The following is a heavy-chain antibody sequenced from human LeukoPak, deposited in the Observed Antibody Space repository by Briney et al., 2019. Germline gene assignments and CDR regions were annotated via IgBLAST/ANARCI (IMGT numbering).Heavy chain of an antibody. D-gene: IGHD3-10*01. CDR1: GGSIFSSSYH. V-gene: IGHV4-39*07. CDR2: IFYTGST. CDR3: ARHFGSGTHPLDY. J-gene: IGHJ4*02. Sequence: PSETLSLTCTVSGGSIFSSSYHWGWIRQPPGKGLEWIGNIFYTGSTYYNPSLKSRVTISVDTAKNQFSLKLSSVTAADTAVYYCARHFGSGTHPLDYWGQGTLVTVSS.